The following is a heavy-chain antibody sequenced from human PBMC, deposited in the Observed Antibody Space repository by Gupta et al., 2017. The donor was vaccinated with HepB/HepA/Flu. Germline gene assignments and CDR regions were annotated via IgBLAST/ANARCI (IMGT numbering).Heavy chain of an antibody. CDR2: INHGGRT. D-gene: IGHD3-22*01. V-gene: IGHV4-34*02. Sequence: QVRLQQWGAGLLEPSEPLSLTCAVYGGSFTGYYWSWIRQAPGKGLEWIGDINHGGRTNYNPTLKSRLKMSGDTSKNQFSLNLTSVTAADTATYSGAREARDTSGYFPLPHCDVWGQGARATVSS. CDR3: AREARDTSGYFPLPHCDV. CDR1: GGSFTGYY. J-gene: IGHJ4*02.